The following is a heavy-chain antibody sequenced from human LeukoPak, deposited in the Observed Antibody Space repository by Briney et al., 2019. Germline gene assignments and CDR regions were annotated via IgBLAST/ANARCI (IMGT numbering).Heavy chain of an antibody. CDR1: GYTFTRYF. V-gene: IGHV1-2*02. Sequence: ASVKVSCKPSGYTFTRYFMHWVRQAPGQGLEWMGWINPNSGGTNYPQKFQDRVTMTRDTSISTAYMELSRLRSDDTAIYYCARGGLPVYYYYMDVWGKGTTVTVSS. D-gene: IGHD1-26*01. CDR3: ARGGLPVYYYYMDV. CDR2: INPNSGGT. J-gene: IGHJ6*03.